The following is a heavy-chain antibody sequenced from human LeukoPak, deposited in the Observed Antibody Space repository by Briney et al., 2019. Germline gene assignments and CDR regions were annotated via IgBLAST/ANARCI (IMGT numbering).Heavy chain of an antibody. V-gene: IGHV3-21*01. CDR3: ARDATYSPPYYDYVWGSYRWFDP. CDR2: ISSSSSYI. Sequence: GGSLRLSCAASGFTFSSYSMNWVRQAPGKGLEWVSSISSSSSYIYYADSVKGRFTISRDNAKNLLYLQMNSLRAEDTAVYYCARDATYSPPYYDYVWGSYRWFDPWGQGTLVTVSS. J-gene: IGHJ5*02. D-gene: IGHD3-16*01. CDR1: GFTFSSYS.